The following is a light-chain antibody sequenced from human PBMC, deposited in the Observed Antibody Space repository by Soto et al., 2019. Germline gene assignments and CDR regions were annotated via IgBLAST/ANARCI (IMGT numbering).Light chain of an antibody. CDR1: SSDVGHNH. CDR2: DVS. J-gene: IGLJ3*02. Sequence: QSVLTQPASVSGSPGQSITISCTGTSSDVGHNHVSWYQQHAGKVPKLILYDVSTRPSGVSTRFSGSISGNTASLTISGLQTEDEADYYCSSYTSSGVFGGGTKVTVL. V-gene: IGLV2-14*01. CDR3: SSYTSSGV.